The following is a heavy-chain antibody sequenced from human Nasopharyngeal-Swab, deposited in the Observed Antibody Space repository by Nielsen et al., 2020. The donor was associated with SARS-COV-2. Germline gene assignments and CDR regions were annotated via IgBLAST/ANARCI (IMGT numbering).Heavy chain of an antibody. CDR1: GSTFSSYS. J-gene: IGHJ6*03. CDR3: ASLRYYDFWSGYYPKDYYYYMDV. V-gene: IGHV3-21*01. CDR2: ISSSSSYI. D-gene: IGHD3-3*01. Sequence: GGSLRLSCAASGSTFSSYSMNWVRQAPGKGLEWVSSISSSSSYIYYADSVKGRFTISRDNAKNSLYLQMNSLRAEDTAVYYCASLRYYDFWSGYYPKDYYYYMDVWGKGTTVTVPS.